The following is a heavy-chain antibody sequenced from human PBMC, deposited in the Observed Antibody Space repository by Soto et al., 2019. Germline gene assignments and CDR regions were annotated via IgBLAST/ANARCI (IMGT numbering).Heavy chain of an antibody. CDR3: ARICAFDSSGYYSYFDY. CDR2: ITPYNDNT. D-gene: IGHD3-22*01. Sequence: QVQLVQSGAEVKKPGASVKVSCKASGYTFVTYGLSWVRQAPGQGLEWMGWITPYNDNTNYAQKLQGRVTMTTDTSTDTAYMDLRSLRSDDTAVYYCARICAFDSSGYYSYFDYWGQGTLVTVSS. J-gene: IGHJ4*02. CDR1: GYTFVTYG. V-gene: IGHV1-18*01.